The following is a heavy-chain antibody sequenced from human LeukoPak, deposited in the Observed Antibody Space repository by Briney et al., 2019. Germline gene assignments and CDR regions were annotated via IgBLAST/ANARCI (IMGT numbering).Heavy chain of an antibody. J-gene: IGHJ4*02. Sequence: GGSLRLSCSASGFTFSSYAMYWVRQAPGKGPEYVSAISSNGGSTYYADSVKGRFTISRDNSKNTLYLQMSSLRAEDTAVYYCVKGGIQLWFCYFDYWGQGTLVTVSS. CDR2: ISSNGGST. CDR1: GFTFSSYA. D-gene: IGHD5-18*01. V-gene: IGHV3-64D*06. CDR3: VKGGIQLWFCYFDY.